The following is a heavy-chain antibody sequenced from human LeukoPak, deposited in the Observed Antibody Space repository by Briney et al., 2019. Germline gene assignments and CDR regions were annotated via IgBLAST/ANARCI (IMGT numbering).Heavy chain of an antibody. Sequence: GGSLRLSCAASGFTFSSYGMHWVRQAPGKGLEWVAVISYDGSNKYYADSVKGRFTISRDNSKNTLYLQMNSLRAEDTAVYYRAKALAAAVDYWGQGTLVTVSS. V-gene: IGHV3-30*18. J-gene: IGHJ4*02. CDR1: GFTFSSYG. CDR2: ISYDGSNK. CDR3: AKALAAAVDY. D-gene: IGHD6-13*01.